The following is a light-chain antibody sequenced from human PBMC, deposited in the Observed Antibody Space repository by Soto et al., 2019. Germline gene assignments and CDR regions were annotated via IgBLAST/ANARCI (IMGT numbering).Light chain of an antibody. CDR1: NSDVGGYNY. Sequence: QSGPTQPAPVSGSPGQAIPIPCTGTNSDVGGYNYVSWYQHHPGKAPKLMVYDVSNRPSGVSSRFSGSKSGSTASLTISGLQPEDDADYYCSSYTRSSTLDFGTGTKVTVL. CDR2: DVS. CDR3: SSYTRSSTLD. J-gene: IGLJ1*01. V-gene: IGLV2-14*03.